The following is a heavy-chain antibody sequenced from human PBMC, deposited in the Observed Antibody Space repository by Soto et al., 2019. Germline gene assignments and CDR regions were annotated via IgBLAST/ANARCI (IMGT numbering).Heavy chain of an antibody. D-gene: IGHD2-15*01. J-gene: IGHJ6*03. CDR2: ISYDGSNK. CDR1: GFTFSSYA. Sequence: PGGSLRLSCAASGFTFSSYAMHWVRQAPDKGLEWVAVISYDGSNKYYADSVKGRFTISRDNSKNTLYLQMNSLRAEDTAVYYCARNQVVVAATYHYYYYMDVWGKGTTVTVSS. CDR3: ARNQVVVAATYHYYYYMDV. V-gene: IGHV3-30-3*01.